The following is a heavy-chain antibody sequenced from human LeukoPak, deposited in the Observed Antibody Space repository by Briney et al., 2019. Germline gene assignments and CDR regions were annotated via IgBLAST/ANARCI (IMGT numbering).Heavy chain of an antibody. CDR1: GFTFSSDW. D-gene: IGHD3-10*01. CDR2: IKSKTYGAKS. Sequence: PGGSLRLSCAASGFTFSSDWMNWVRQAPGKGLEWVGRIKSKTYGAKSEYAAPRKGRFTIEREEKKNKVYMKMDRQRTEDTAIYYCTTDLRGATMVRATKGNPIDYWGQGTLVTVSS. CDR3: TTDLRGATMVRATKGNPIDY. J-gene: IGHJ4*02. V-gene: IGHV3-15*01.